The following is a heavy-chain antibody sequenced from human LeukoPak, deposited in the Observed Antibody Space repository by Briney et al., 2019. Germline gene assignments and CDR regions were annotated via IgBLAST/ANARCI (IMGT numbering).Heavy chain of an antibody. Sequence: GESLRISCKGSGYTFDNYWIAWLRQMPGKGLEWMGSIFPGDSETTYSPSFQGQVTISADRSIATAYLQWSSLKASDTAMYYCARRDDILTGAGNFDYWGQGTLVTVSS. J-gene: IGHJ4*02. CDR3: ARRDDILTGAGNFDY. D-gene: IGHD3-9*01. CDR2: IFPGDSET. CDR1: GYTFDNYW. V-gene: IGHV5-51*01.